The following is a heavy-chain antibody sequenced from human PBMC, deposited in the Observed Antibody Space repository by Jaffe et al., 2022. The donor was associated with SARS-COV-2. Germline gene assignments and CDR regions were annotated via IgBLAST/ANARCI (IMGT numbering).Heavy chain of an antibody. CDR3: ARHALWELQGTD. D-gene: IGHD1-26*01. V-gene: IGHV5-51*01. Sequence: EVQLVQSGAEVKKPGESLKISCKASGYSFSYFWIAWVRQMPGKGLEWMGIIYAGDSDTRYSPSFKGQVTISADKSISTAYLQWSSLKASDTAMYYCARHALWELQGTDWGQGTLVTVSS. J-gene: IGHJ4*02. CDR2: IYAGDSDT. CDR1: GYSFSYFW.